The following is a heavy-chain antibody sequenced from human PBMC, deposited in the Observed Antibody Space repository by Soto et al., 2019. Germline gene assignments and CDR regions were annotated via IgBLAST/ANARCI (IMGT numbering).Heavy chain of an antibody. J-gene: IGHJ4*02. D-gene: IGHD6-19*01. CDR3: ARDEGYSSGEY. CDR2: IIPILGIA. CDR1: GGTFSSYT. V-gene: IGHV1-69*04. Sequence: SVKVSCKASGGTFSSYTISWVRQAPGQGLEWMGRIIPILGIANYAQKFQGRVTMTRDTSTSTVYMELSSLRSEDTAVYYCARDEGYSSGEYWGQGTLVTVSS.